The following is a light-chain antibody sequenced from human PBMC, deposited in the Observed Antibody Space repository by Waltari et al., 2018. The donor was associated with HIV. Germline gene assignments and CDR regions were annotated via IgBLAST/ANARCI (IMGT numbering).Light chain of an antibody. CDR3: QHYDNSPT. CDR1: QSVNTNY. J-gene: IGKJ1*01. Sequence: EIVLTQSPGTLSLSPGERATLSCRASQSVNTNYLAWYQQKPGQAPRLLIYGTFNRATGIPDSFSGSGSGTDFTLTITRLEPEDFAVFYCQHYDNSPTFGQGTRVEIK. CDR2: GTF. V-gene: IGKV3-20*01.